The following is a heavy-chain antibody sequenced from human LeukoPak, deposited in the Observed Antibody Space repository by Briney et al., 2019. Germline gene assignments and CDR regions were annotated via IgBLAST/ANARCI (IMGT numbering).Heavy chain of an antibody. D-gene: IGHD1-14*01. V-gene: IGHV3-7*01. CDR2: IKHDGSEI. J-gene: IGHJ3*02. CDR1: GVTFSGYS. CDR3: ARDSPVATYTFDI. Sequence: GSLRLSCAASGVTFSGYSMNWVRQAPGKGLEWVANIKHDGSEIDYMDSLKGRFTISRDNAKNSLYLQMNSLRAEDTARYYCARDSPVATYTFDIWGQGTMVTVSS.